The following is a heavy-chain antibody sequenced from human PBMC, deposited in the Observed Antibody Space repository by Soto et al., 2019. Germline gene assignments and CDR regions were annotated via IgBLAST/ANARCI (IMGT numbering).Heavy chain of an antibody. CDR1: GGTFSSYA. J-gene: IGHJ4*02. D-gene: IGHD3-3*01. V-gene: IGHV1-69*01. Sequence: QVQLVQSGAEVKKHGSSVKVSCKASGGTFSSYAISWVRQAHGQGLEWMGGIMPSFGTANYAQKFQGIVTIAADEPMNTADTELSSLRSEDTAVYYCARAYPGFRGGIYDFSLASWGQGTLVTVSS. CDR2: IMPSFGTA. CDR3: ARAYPGFRGGIYDFSLAS.